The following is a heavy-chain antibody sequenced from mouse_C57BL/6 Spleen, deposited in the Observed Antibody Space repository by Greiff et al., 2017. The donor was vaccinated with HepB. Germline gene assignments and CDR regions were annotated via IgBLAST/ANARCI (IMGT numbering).Heavy chain of an antibody. CDR1: GYTFTDYN. Sequence: VQLQQSGPELVKPGASVKMSCKASGYTFTDYNMHWVKQSHGKSLEWIGYINPNNGGTSYNQKFKGKATLTVNKSSSTAYMELRSLTSEDSAVYDCSYYGSSYVPWFAYWGQGTLVTVSA. CDR2: INPNNGGT. J-gene: IGHJ3*01. V-gene: IGHV1-22*01. D-gene: IGHD1-1*01. CDR3: SYYGSSYVPWFAY.